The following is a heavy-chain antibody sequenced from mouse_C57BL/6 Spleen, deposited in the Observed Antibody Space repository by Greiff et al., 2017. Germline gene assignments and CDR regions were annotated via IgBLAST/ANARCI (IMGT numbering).Heavy chain of an antibody. V-gene: IGHV6-6*01. J-gene: IGHJ2*01. CDR1: GFTFSDAW. Sequence: EVQVVESGGGLVQPGGSMKLSCAASGFTFSDAWMDWVRQSPEKGLEWVAEIRNKANNHATYYAESVKGRFTISRDDSKSSVYLQMNSLRAEDTGIYYCTRSPPPSYYFDYWGQGTTLTVSS. D-gene: IGHD6-1*01. CDR2: IRNKANNHAT. CDR3: TRSPPPSYYFDY.